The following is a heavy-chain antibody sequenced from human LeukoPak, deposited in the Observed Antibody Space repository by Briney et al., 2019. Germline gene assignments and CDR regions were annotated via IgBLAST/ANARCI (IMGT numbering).Heavy chain of an antibody. D-gene: IGHD3-22*01. Sequence: TGGSLRLSCVGAGFPFSDFHMSWIRQAPGKGLEWVSYITSGGGFKYYADSVKGRFSISRDNARNSVYLQMISLRPEDTAVYYCARSPDRDYSDMGSCRFDPWGQGTLVTVSS. J-gene: IGHJ5*02. CDR3: ARSPDRDYSDMGSCRFDP. V-gene: IGHV3-11*04. CDR2: ITSGGGFK. CDR1: GFPFSDFH.